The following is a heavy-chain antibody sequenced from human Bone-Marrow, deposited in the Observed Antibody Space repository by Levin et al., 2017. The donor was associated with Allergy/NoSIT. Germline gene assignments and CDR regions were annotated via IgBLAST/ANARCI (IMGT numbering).Heavy chain of an antibody. CDR3: TAGVGSTDHDY. Sequence: KPGGSLRLSCAASGFIFSNAWMSWVRQAPGKGLEWVGRIKSKSDGGTIDYAAPVKGRFTISRDDSKNTLYLQMNNLRTEDTAGYYCTAGVGSTDHDYWGQGTLVTVSS. V-gene: IGHV3-15*01. CDR2: IKSKSDGGTI. CDR1: GFIFSNAW. D-gene: IGHD1-26*01. J-gene: IGHJ4*02.